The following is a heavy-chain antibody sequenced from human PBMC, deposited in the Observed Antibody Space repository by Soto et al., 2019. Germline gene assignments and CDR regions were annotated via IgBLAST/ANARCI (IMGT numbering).Heavy chain of an antibody. J-gene: IGHJ3*02. CDR2: IIPIFGTA. CDR3: AXEPHDGRGYYWSHLAFDI. CDR1: GGTFSSYA. V-gene: IGHV1-69*13. D-gene: IGHD3-22*01. Sequence: PVKVSCKASGGTFSSYAISWVRQAPGQGLEWMGGIIPIFGTANYAQKFQGRVTITADESTSTAYMELSSLRSEDTEVYYCAXEPHDGRGYYWSHLAFDIWVQGTMVTVS.